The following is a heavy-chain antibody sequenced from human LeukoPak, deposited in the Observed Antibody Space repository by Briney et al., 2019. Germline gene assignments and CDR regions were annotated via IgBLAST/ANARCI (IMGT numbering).Heavy chain of an antibody. CDR3: ASRSPVWFGESLDY. J-gene: IGHJ4*02. V-gene: IGHV1-2*02. D-gene: IGHD3-10*01. Sequence: ASVKVSCKASGYTFTGYYMHWVRQAPGQGLERMGWINPNSGGTNYAQKFQGRVTMTRDTSISTAYMELSRLRSDDTAVYYCASRSPVWFGESLDYWGQGTLVTVSS. CDR2: INPNSGGT. CDR1: GYTFTGYY.